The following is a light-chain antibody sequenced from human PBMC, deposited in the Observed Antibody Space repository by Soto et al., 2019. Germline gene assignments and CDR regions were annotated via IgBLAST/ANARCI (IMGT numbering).Light chain of an antibody. J-gene: IGKJ1*01. Sequence: EKVMTQSPATLSVSPGERATLSCRASQSVSSNLAWYQQKPGQAPRLPIYDASTRATGIPARFSGSGSGTEFTLTISSLQSEDLAVYYCQQYDDWPETFGPGTKV. CDR3: QQYDDWPET. V-gene: IGKV3-15*01. CDR1: QSVSSN. CDR2: DAS.